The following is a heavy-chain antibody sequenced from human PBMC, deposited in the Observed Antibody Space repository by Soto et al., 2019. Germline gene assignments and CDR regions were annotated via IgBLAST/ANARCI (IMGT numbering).Heavy chain of an antibody. V-gene: IGHV5-51*01. CDR3: ARLVGYSYGRLPTGMDV. D-gene: IGHD5-18*01. J-gene: IGHJ6*02. CDR1: GYSYTNYW. Sequence: GESLKISFRGSGYSYTNYWIGWVRQMPGKGLEWMGIIYPGDSDTRYSPSFQGQVTISADKSISTAYLQWSSLKASDAAMYYCARLVGYSYGRLPTGMDVWGRGTTVTVSS. CDR2: IYPGDSDT.